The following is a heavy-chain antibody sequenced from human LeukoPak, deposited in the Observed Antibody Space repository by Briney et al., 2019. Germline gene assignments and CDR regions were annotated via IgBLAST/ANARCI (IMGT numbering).Heavy chain of an antibody. CDR1: GGTFSSYA. J-gene: IGHJ4*02. D-gene: IGHD6-19*01. CDR3: ARAALAVAGSLNYFDY. CDR2: IIPIFGTA. Sequence: SVKVSCKASGGTFSSYAISWVRQTPGQGLEWMGGIIPIFGTANYAQKFQGRVTITADESTSTAYMELSSLRSEDTAVYYCARAALAVAGSLNYFDYWGQGTLVTVSS. V-gene: IGHV1-69*13.